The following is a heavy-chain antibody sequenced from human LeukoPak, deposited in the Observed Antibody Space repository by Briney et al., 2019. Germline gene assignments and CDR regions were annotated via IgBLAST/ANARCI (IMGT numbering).Heavy chain of an antibody. J-gene: IGHJ4*02. CDR2: IYYSGST. Sequence: SETLSLTRTVSGGSISSYYWSWIRQPPGKGLEWIGYIYYSGSTNYNPSLKSRVTISVDTSKNQFSLKLSSVTAADTAVYYCARHRRQPIAAAGRIDYWGQGTLVTVSS. CDR3: ARHRRQPIAAAGRIDY. D-gene: IGHD6-13*01. V-gene: IGHV4-59*08. CDR1: GGSISSYY.